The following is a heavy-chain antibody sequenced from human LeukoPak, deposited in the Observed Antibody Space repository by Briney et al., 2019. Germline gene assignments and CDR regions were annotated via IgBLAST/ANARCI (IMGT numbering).Heavy chain of an antibody. CDR2: ISGSGGST. V-gene: IGHV3-23*01. CDR3: AKDRSGAYVRSTGVDY. D-gene: IGHD1-26*01. Sequence: PGGSLRLSCAVSGFTFSSYGMSWVRQAPGKGLEWVSGISGSGGSTYYADSVKGRFTISRDNSKNTLYLQMNSLRAEDTAVYYCAKDRSGAYVRSTGVDYWGQGTLVTVSS. J-gene: IGHJ4*02. CDR1: GFTFSSYG.